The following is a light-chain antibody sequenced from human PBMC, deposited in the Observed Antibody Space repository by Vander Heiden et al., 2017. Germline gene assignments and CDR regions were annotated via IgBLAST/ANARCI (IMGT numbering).Light chain of an antibody. CDR3: LLDDNYPRYT. Sequence: AIPMTQPPSSLSASVGARVTITCRASQGIRNDLGWYQQKPGKAPKLLIYAASSLQSGVPSRFSGSGCGTDFTLTISSRQPEDFAAYYCLLDDNYPRYTFGQGTKLEIK. CDR2: AAS. CDR1: QGIRND. J-gene: IGKJ2*01. V-gene: IGKV1-6*01.